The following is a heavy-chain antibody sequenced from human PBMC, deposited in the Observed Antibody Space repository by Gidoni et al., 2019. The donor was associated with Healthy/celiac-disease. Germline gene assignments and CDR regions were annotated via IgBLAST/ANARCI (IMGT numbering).Heavy chain of an antibody. CDR2: IFTSGHT. CDR3: ARRDDYRGAMDV. V-gene: IGHV4-61*02. Sequence: QVLLPESGPGLVKPSQTLSLTCTVSGGSLSRGRDYWSWIRQPAGKGLEWIGRIFTSGHTNYNPSLRSRVTISLDTSKNQFSLKLTSVTAADTAVFYCARRDDYRGAMDVWGQGTTVTVSS. CDR1: GGSLSRGRDY. D-gene: IGHD4-4*01. J-gene: IGHJ6*02.